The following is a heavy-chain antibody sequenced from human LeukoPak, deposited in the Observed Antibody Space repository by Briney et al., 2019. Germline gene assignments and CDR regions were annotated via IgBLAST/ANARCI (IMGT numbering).Heavy chain of an antibody. V-gene: IGHV1-46*01. CDR3: ARVKSYYYDTSDKDAFDI. D-gene: IGHD3-22*01. J-gene: IGHJ3*02. CDR1: GYNFTSFD. CDR2: INPRGGST. Sequence: GASVKVSCKASGYNFTSFDINWVRQAPGQGLEWMGIINPRGGSTSYTQKFQGRVTMTRDTSTSTVYMELSSLRSEDTAVYYCARVKSYYYDTSDKDAFDIWGQGTMVTVSS.